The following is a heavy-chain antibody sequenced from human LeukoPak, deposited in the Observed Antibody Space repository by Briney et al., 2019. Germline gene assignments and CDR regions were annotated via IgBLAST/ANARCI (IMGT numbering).Heavy chain of an antibody. CDR2: ISSSSSYI. CDR1: GFTFSSYS. CDR3: ARGGSTGGYYQH. Sequence: PGGSLRLSCAASGFTFSSYSMNWVRQAPGKGLEWVSSISSSSSYIYYADSVKGRFTISRDNAKNSLYLQMNSLRAEDTAVYYCARGGSTGGYYQHWGQGTLVTVSS. D-gene: IGHD4-17*01. V-gene: IGHV3-21*01. J-gene: IGHJ1*01.